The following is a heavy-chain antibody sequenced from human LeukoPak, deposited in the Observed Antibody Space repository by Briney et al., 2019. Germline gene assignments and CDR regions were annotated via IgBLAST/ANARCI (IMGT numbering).Heavy chain of an antibody. CDR3: SSQSSGSSTRAPDF. Sequence: PGGSLRLSCETSGVTFSSFSLNWVRQAPGKGLEWLSYISSSSRSKYYADSVKGRFIVSRDNAKNSLYLQMDSLRAEDTALYYCSSQSSGSSTRAPDFWGQGNLGTVSS. D-gene: IGHD1-26*01. J-gene: IGHJ4*02. CDR1: GVTFSSFS. V-gene: IGHV3-48*04. CDR2: ISSSSRSK.